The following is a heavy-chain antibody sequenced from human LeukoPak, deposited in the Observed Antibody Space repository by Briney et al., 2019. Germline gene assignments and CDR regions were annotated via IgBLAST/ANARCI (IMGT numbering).Heavy chain of an antibody. D-gene: IGHD1-1*01. CDR1: GYTFTGYY. CDR3: ARDFASSGNWNDGYYYYYMDV. CDR2: INPNSGGT. J-gene: IGHJ6*03. V-gene: IGHV1-2*02. Sequence: GASVKVSCKASGYTFTGYYMHWVRQAPGQGLEWMGWINPNSGGTNYAQKFQGRVTMTRDTSISTAYMELSRLRSDDTAVYYCARDFASSGNWNDGYYYYYMDVWGKGTTVTVSS.